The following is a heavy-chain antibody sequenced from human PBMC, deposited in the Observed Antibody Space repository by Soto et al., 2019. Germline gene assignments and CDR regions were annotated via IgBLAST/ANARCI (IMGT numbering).Heavy chain of an antibody. CDR2: ISGSGANT. J-gene: IGHJ4*02. CDR1: GFTFSTLA. V-gene: IGHV3-23*01. D-gene: IGHD1-1*01. CDR3: SKGIAESGTLTRDY. Sequence: EVQLLESGGALVQPGGSLRLSCTASGFTFSTLAMSWVRQAPGKGLEWVSAISGSGANTYYADSVKGRLTISRDNSKNTVYLQMNSLRAEDTALYYCSKGIAESGTLTRDYWGQGTLVTVSS.